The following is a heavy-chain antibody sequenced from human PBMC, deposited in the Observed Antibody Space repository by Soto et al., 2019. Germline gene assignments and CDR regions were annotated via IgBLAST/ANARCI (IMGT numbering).Heavy chain of an antibody. J-gene: IGHJ4*02. D-gene: IGHD2-2*01. CDR2: IIPIFGTA. Sequence: QVQLVQSGAEVKKPGSSVKVSCKASGGTFSSYAISWVRQAPGQGLEWMGGIIPIFGTANYAQKFQGRVTITADESTGTAYMELSSLRSEDTAVYYCARDYSRDCSRTSCPPNFDYWGQGTLVTVSS. CDR1: GGTFSSYA. CDR3: ARDYSRDCSRTSCPPNFDY. V-gene: IGHV1-69*01.